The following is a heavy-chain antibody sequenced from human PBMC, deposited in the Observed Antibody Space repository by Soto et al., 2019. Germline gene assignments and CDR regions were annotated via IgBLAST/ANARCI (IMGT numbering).Heavy chain of an antibody. V-gene: IGHV4-39*01. J-gene: IGHJ6*03. CDR3: ARPGKGGYYYYFLDV. CDR1: GGSISSSSYY. D-gene: IGHD1-26*01. Sequence: SETLSLTCTVSGGSISSSSYYWGWIRQPPGKGLEWIGTIYYSGSTYYNPSLKSRVTISVDTSKNQFSLKLSSVTAADTAVYYCARPGKGGYYYYFLDVWGKGTTVTVSS. CDR2: IYYSGST.